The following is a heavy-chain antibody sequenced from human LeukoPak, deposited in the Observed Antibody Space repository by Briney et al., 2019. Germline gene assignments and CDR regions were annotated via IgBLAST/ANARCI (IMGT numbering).Heavy chain of an antibody. D-gene: IGHD6-13*01. J-gene: IGHJ4*02. CDR1: GYSISSEYY. Sequence: SETLSLTCTVSGYSISSEYYWGWIRQPPGKGLEWIGSIYHSGSTFYNPSLKSRVILSVDTSKNQFSLKLSSVTAADTAVYYCARQRQTSVAAGYYFDYWGQGTLVTVSS. CDR3: ARQRQTSVAAGYYFDY. V-gene: IGHV4-38-2*02. CDR2: IYHSGST.